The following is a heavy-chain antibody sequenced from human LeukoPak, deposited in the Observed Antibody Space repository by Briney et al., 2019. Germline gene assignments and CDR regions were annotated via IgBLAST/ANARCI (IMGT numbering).Heavy chain of an antibody. D-gene: IGHD3-3*01. CDR1: GFTFGSNA. CDR2: ISGSGGST. CDR3: ARRLSTQTYYDFWSGYSYAFDI. V-gene: IGHV3-23*01. J-gene: IGHJ3*02. Sequence: GGSLRLSCAASGFTFGSNAMSWVRQAPGKGLEWVSTISGSGGSTYYADSVKGHFTISRDNSKNTLYLQMNSLRAEDTAVYYCARRLSTQTYYDFWSGYSYAFDIWGQGTMVTVSS.